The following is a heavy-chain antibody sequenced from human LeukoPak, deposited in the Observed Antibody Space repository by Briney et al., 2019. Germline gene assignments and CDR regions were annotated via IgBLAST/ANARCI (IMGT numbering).Heavy chain of an antibody. J-gene: IGHJ4*02. CDR1: GGSINSDSDY. V-gene: IGHV4-61*02. CDR2: IFASGTA. D-gene: IGHD1-26*01. Sequence: SETLSLTSSVSGGSINSDSDYWSWIRQPAGKGLQWIGRIFASGTANYNPSLKGRVTLSVDTSRNQFSLNLSSVTAADTAVYYCATLSYSGTFDSWGQGTMVTVSS. CDR3: ATLSYSGTFDS.